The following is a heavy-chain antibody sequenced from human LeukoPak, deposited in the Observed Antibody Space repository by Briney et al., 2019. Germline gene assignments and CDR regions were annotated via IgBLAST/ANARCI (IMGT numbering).Heavy chain of an antibody. Sequence: SETLSLTCAVYGGPFSGYYWSWIRQSPGKGLEWIGEINHSGSTNYNPSLKSRVTISVDTSKNQFSLKLSSVTAADTAAYYCARGRASYDFWSGYLFDYWGQGTLVTVPS. D-gene: IGHD3-3*01. J-gene: IGHJ4*02. CDR1: GGPFSGYY. CDR2: INHSGST. CDR3: ARGRASYDFWSGYLFDY. V-gene: IGHV4-34*01.